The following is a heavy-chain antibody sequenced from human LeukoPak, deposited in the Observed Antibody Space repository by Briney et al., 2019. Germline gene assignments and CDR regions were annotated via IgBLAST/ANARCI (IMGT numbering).Heavy chain of an antibody. D-gene: IGHD2-2*02. J-gene: IGHJ5*02. CDR2: ISSSSSYI. CDR1: GFTFSSYS. V-gene: IGHV3-21*01. Sequence: GGSLRLSCAASGFTFSSYSMNWVRQAPGKGLEWVSSISSSSSYIYYADSVKGRFTISRDNAKNSLYLQMNSLRAEDTAEYYCARVLGVPAAILGWFDPWGQGTLVTVSS. CDR3: ARVLGVPAAILGWFDP.